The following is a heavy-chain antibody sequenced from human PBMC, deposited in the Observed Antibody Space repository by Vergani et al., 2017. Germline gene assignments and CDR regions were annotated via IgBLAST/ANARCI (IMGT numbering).Heavy chain of an antibody. CDR3: ARSQMATNDFDL. J-gene: IGHJ4*02. V-gene: IGHV1-18*04. CDR1: GYTFVTHP. CDR2: ISPYNHKT. D-gene: IGHD5-24*01. Sequence: QAQLGQSDSEVKKPGDSVTLSCKTSGYTFVTHPITWVRQAPGQGLEWMGWISPYNHKTLYSQKVEGRVTMTSDTSSSTVFLELRRLTSDDTAIYDCARSQMATNDFDLWGRGTLVTVSS.